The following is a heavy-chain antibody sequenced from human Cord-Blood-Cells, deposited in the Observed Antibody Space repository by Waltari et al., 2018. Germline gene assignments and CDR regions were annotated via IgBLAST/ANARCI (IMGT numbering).Heavy chain of an antibody. J-gene: IGHJ4*02. D-gene: IGHD3-10*01. Sequence: EVQLLESGGGLVQPGGSLRLACAASGFTFSSYAMSWVRQAPGKGLEWVSAISGSGGSTYYADSVKGRFTISRDNSKTTLYLQMNSLRAEDTAVYYCAKEFTMVRGVIDYWGQGTLVTVSS. V-gene: IGHV3-23*01. CDR2: ISGSGGST. CDR1: GFTFSSYA. CDR3: AKEFTMVRGVIDY.